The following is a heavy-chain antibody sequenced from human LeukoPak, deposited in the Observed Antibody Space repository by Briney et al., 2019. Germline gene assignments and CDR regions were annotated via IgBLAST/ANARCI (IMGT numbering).Heavy chain of an antibody. CDR3: AKGLGSYYYYGMDV. CDR2: ISGSGGST. CDR1: GFTFRSNA. D-gene: IGHD4-11*01. V-gene: IGHV3-23*01. J-gene: IGHJ6*02. Sequence: GGSLRLSCAASGFTFRSNAMSWVRQAPGKGLEWVSAISGSGGSTYYADSVKGRFTISRDNSKNTLYLQMNSLRAEDTAVYYCAKGLGSYYYYGMDVWGQGTTVTVSS.